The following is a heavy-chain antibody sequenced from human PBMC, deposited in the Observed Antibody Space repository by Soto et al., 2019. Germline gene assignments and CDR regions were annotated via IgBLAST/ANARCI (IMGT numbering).Heavy chain of an antibody. D-gene: IGHD2-15*01. V-gene: IGHV1-3*01. CDR3: ASRACSGGSCYSQYYYYMDV. CDR1: GYTFTSYA. CDR2: INAGNGNT. Sequence: ASVKLSCKASGYTFTSYAMHWVRQAPGQRLEWMGWINAGNGNTKYSQKFQGRVTITRDTSASTAYMELSSLRSEDTAVYYCASRACSGGSCYSQYYYYMDVWGKGTTVTVSS. J-gene: IGHJ6*03.